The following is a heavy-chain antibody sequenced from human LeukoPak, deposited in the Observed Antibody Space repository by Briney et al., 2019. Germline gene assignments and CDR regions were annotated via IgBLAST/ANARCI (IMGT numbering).Heavy chain of an antibody. Sequence: GGSLRLSCAASGFTFSSYAMHWVRQAPGKGLEWVAVISYDGSNKYYADSVKGRFTISRDNSKNTLYLQMNSLRAEDTAVYYCAKEAEDWNDAFDYWGQGTLVTVSS. V-gene: IGHV3-30-3*02. CDR3: AKEAEDWNDAFDY. CDR1: GFTFSSYA. J-gene: IGHJ4*02. D-gene: IGHD1-1*01. CDR2: ISYDGSNK.